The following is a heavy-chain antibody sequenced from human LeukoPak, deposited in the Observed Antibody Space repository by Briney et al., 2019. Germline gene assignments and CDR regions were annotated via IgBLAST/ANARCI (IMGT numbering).Heavy chain of an antibody. D-gene: IGHD1-26*01. CDR1: GFTFSSYW. Sequence: GGSLRLSCAASGFTFSSYWMSWVRQAPGKGLEWEANIKQDGSEKYYVDSVKGRFTISRDNAKNSLYLQMNSLRAEDTAVYYCARELERCSYARGVTFDYWGQGTLATVSS. V-gene: IGHV3-7*01. CDR3: ARELERCSYARGVTFDY. CDR2: IKQDGSEK. J-gene: IGHJ4*02.